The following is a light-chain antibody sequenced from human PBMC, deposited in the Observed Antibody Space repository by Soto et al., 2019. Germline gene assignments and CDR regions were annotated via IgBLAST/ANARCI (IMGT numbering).Light chain of an antibody. V-gene: IGKV3-20*01. CDR3: QQYGSSPRLT. CDR2: GAS. Sequence: EIVLTQSPGTLSLSPGERATLSCRASQSVSNNYLAWYQQKPGQAPRLLTYGASNRATGIPDRFSGSGSGTDFTLTISRLEPEDFAVYYCQQYGSSPRLTFGGGTKVDIK. J-gene: IGKJ4*01. CDR1: QSVSNNY.